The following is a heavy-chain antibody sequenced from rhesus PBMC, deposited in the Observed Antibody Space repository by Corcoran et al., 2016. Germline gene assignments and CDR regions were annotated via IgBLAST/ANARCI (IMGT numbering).Heavy chain of an antibody. Sequence: QVQLQESGPAVVKPSETLSLTCAVSGGSISSSNWWSWIRQSPGKGLEWIGGIDGSGMSTKHNPSPKSRVTISIDTSKNQFSLKLSSVTAAYTAVYYCARHLLWVTIFVVVIMCSLDVWGRGVLVTVSS. CDR3: ARHLLWVTIFVVVIMCSLDV. V-gene: IGHV4-93*02. CDR1: GGSISSSNW. J-gene: IGHJ5-2*02. CDR2: IDGSGMST. D-gene: IGHD3-3*01.